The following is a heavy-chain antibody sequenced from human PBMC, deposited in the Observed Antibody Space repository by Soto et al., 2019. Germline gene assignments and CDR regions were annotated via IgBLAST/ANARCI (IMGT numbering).Heavy chain of an antibody. D-gene: IGHD2-2*01. Sequence: QVQLVESGGGVVQPGRSLRLSCAASGFTFSSYAMHWVRQAPGKGLEWVAVISYDGSNKYYADSVKGRFTISRDNSKNPLYLQMNSLRAEDTAVYYCARDRSQLPRDYWGQGTLVTVSS. J-gene: IGHJ4*02. CDR1: GFTFSSYA. CDR3: ARDRSQLPRDY. CDR2: ISYDGSNK. V-gene: IGHV3-30-3*01.